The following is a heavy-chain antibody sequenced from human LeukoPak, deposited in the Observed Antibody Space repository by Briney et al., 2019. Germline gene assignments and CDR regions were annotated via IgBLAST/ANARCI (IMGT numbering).Heavy chain of an antibody. V-gene: IGHV5-51*01. J-gene: IGHJ4*02. D-gene: IGHD2-2*01. CDR1: GYSFTTYW. Sequence: GESLKISCKASGYSFTTYWIGWVRQMPGKGLEWMGIIYPADSTAHYSPSFQGQVTISVDKSINTAYLQWSRLKASDTAMYYCAIWEGYCSSTSCHGDYWGQGTLVTVSS. CDR2: IYPADSTA. CDR3: AIWEGYCSSTSCHGDY.